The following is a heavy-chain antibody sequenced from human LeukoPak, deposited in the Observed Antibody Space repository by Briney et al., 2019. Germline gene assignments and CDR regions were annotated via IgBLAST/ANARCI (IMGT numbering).Heavy chain of an antibody. D-gene: IGHD3-10*01. CDR3: ARMALPLWSSYFDS. V-gene: IGHV3-48*03. Sequence: GGSLRLSCAASGFTFSSYEMIWVRQAPGKGLEWLSYITASGSITRYADSVEGRFTLSRDNGENSLYLQMNSLRAEDTAVYYCARMALPLWSSYFDSWGQGTLVTVSS. CDR1: GFTFSSYE. CDR2: ITASGSIT. J-gene: IGHJ4*02.